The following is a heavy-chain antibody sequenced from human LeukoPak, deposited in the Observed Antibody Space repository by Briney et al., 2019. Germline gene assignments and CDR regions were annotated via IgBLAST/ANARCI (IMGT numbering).Heavy chain of an antibody. Sequence: GGSLRLSCAASGFTFSRYAMRWVRQAPRKGVEWVSAICGSGGSTYYADSVKGRFTISRDNSKNTLYLQMNRLRAEDTAVYYCAKAGMVVGVAAIYHGYFDYWGQGTLVTVSS. CDR3: AKAGMVVGVAAIYHGYFDY. CDR2: ICGSGGST. D-gene: IGHD2-15*01. J-gene: IGHJ4*02. CDR1: GFTFSRYA. V-gene: IGHV3-23*01.